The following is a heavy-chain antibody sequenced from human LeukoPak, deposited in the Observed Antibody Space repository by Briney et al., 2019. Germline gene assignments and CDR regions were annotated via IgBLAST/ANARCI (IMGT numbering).Heavy chain of an antibody. J-gene: IGHJ4*02. D-gene: IGHD2-2*01. CDR1: GGSISSYY. CDR3: ARVPYFGTYQLPTRRHNYFDY. Sequence: SETLSLTCTVSGGSISSYYWSWIRQPAGKGLEWIGRIYTSGSTNYNPSLKSRVTISVDTSKNQFSLKLSSVTAADTAVYYCARVPYFGTYQLPTRRHNYFDYWGQGTLVTVSS. CDR2: IYTSGST. V-gene: IGHV4-4*07.